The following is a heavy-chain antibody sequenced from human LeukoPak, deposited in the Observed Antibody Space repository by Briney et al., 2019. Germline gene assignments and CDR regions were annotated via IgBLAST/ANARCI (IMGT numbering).Heavy chain of an antibody. J-gene: IGHJ4*02. CDR3: AREHQWQLLGY. CDR1: GNTLSELS. V-gene: IGHV1-24*01. Sequence: ASVKVSCKVSGNTLSELSMHWVRQAPGKGLEWMGGVDPEDDKNIYAQKFQGRVTMTEGTSTDTAYMELSNLRSEDTAVYYCAREHQWQLLGYWGQGTLVTVSS. CDR2: VDPEDDKN. D-gene: IGHD1-26*01.